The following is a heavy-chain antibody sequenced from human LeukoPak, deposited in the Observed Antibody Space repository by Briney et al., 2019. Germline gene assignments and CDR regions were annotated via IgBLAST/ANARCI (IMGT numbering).Heavy chain of an antibody. CDR1: GYTFTSYY. CDR2: INPSGGST. D-gene: IGHD6-6*01. J-gene: IGHJ6*01. Sequence: GASVKVSCKASGYTFTSYYMHWVRLAPGQGLEWMGIINPSGGSTSYAQKFQGRVTMTRDTSTSTVYMELSSLRSEDTAVYYCARESGSSSSEYYYGMDVWGQGTTVTVSS. V-gene: IGHV1-46*01. CDR3: ARESGSSSSEYYYGMDV.